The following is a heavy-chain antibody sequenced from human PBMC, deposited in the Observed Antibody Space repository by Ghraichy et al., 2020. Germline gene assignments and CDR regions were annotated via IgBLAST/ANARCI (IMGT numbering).Heavy chain of an antibody. CDR3: SRRFYGDDDN. CDR2: ISAPGGTP. V-gene: IGHV3-23*01. Sequence: VSGISAPGGTPYYAASVRGRFTISRDNSKSTLYLQMNHLRAEDTAIYFCSRRFYGDDDNWCQGTLVIVSS. J-gene: IGHJ4*02. D-gene: IGHD4-17*01.